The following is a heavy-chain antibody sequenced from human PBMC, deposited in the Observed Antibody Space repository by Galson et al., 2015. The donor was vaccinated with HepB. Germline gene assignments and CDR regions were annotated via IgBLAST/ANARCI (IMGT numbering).Heavy chain of an antibody. Sequence: SLRLSCAASGFTFSRYAMHWVRQAPGKGLEWVAVISYDGSNKYYADSVKGRFTISRDNSKNTLYLQMNSLRAEDTAVYYCARDWDYYGSGSYLGYWGQGTLVTVSS. D-gene: IGHD3-10*01. CDR1: GFTFSRYA. CDR3: ARDWDYYGSGSYLGY. V-gene: IGHV3-30-3*01. CDR2: ISYDGSNK. J-gene: IGHJ4*02.